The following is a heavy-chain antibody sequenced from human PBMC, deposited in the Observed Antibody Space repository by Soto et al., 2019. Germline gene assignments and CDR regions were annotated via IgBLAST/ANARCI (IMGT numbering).Heavy chain of an antibody. J-gene: IGHJ6*03. V-gene: IGHV3-21*01. Sequence: GGSLRLSCAASGFTFSRYSMNWVRQAPGKGLEWVSSISTSTNFIYYADSVKGRFTISRDNAKNSLYLQMNSLRAEDTAVYYCARDPDISDAGIYYMNLWGKGTTVTVSS. CDR3: ARDPDISDAGIYYMNL. CDR1: GFTFSRYS. D-gene: IGHD3-9*01. CDR2: ISTSTNFI.